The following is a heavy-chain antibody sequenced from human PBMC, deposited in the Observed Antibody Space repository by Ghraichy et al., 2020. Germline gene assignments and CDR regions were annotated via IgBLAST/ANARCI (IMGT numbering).Heavy chain of an antibody. CDR3: ARSLYSGYYDSSGYWTFDY. CDR2: IWYDGSNK. CDR1: GFTFSSYG. Sequence: GGSLRLSCAASGFTFSSYGMHWVRQAPGKGLEWVAVIWYDGSNKYYADSVKGRFTISRDNSKNTLYLQMNSLRAEDTAVYYCARSLYSGYYDSSGYWTFDYWGQGTLVTVSS. J-gene: IGHJ4*02. D-gene: IGHD3-22*01. V-gene: IGHV3-33*01.